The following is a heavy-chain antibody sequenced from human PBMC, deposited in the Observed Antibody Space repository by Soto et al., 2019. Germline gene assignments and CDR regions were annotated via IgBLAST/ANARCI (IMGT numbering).Heavy chain of an antibody. Sequence: QVQLQESGPGLVKPSETLSLSCTVSGGSISSYYWSWFRQSPGKRMEWIGYVHHSWGSSYNPSLQSRVAISLDTSKSQFSLKVTSVTVTDTAVYYCARQGFGPLHGLVDVWGQGTTVTVSS. J-gene: IGHJ6*02. CDR2: VHHSWGS. V-gene: IGHV4-59*08. CDR3: ARQGFGPLHGLVDV. D-gene: IGHD3-10*01. CDR1: GGSISSYY.